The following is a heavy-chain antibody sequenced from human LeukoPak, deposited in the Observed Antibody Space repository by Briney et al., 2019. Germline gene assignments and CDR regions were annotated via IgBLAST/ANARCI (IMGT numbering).Heavy chain of an antibody. V-gene: IGHV6-1*01. CDR1: GDSVSNNSAI. CDR2: TYYRSKWYN. Sequence: SQTLSLTRAISGDSVSNNSAIWIWIRQSPSRGLQWLGRTYYRSKWYNDYAVSVKSRITLNVDTSKNQFSLQLNSVTPEDTAVYYCARSSNLRYFDYWGQGTQVTVSS. CDR3: ARSSNLRYFDY. J-gene: IGHJ4*02.